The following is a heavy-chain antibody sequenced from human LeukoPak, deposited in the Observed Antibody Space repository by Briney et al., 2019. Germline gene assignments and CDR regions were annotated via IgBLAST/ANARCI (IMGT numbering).Heavy chain of an antibody. D-gene: IGHD2-2*01. J-gene: IGHJ4*02. Sequence: GGSLRLSCAASGFTFSGSTIHWVRQASGKGLEWVGHIRSKANNYAPEYAASLKGRFTISRDDSKNTAFLQMNSLKTEDTAVYYCTRGSTYGTFDYWGQGTLVIVSS. CDR2: IRSKANNYAP. V-gene: IGHV3-73*01. CDR3: TRGSTYGTFDY. CDR1: GFTFSGST.